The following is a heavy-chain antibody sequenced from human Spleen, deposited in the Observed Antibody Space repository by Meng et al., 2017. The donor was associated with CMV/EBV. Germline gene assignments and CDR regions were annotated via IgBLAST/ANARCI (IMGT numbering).Heavy chain of an antibody. V-gene: IGHV3-23*03. CDR2: IYSGGSST. Sequence: ASGFTFSDYDMSWVRLAPGKGLEWVSLIYSGGSSTYYGDSVKGRFSISRDNSKNTLYLQMNSLRAEDTAVYYCAKVPHSSSWYFDYWGQGTLVTVSS. D-gene: IGHD6-13*01. J-gene: IGHJ4*02. CDR1: GFTFSDYD. CDR3: AKVPHSSSWYFDY.